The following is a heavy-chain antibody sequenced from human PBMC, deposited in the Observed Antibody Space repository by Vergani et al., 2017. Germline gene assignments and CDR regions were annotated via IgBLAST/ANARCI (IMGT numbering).Heavy chain of an antibody. V-gene: IGHV3-48*01. Sequence: DVRLVESGGGVVQPGGSLRLSCAASGFTFSAYSMNWVRQTPGKGLEWISYIGFSDNSIYYADSVMGRFAISRDNALNLLFLQMNSLRADDSALHFCVRDPDYSTFDSWGQGTLVTVS. CDR3: VRDPDYSTFDS. CDR1: GFTFSAYS. J-gene: IGHJ4*02. CDR2: IGFSDNSI. D-gene: IGHD4-11*01.